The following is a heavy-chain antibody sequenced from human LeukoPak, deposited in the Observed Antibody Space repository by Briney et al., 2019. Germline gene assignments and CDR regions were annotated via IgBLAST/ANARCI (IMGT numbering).Heavy chain of an antibody. CDR1: GGSISSSSYY. V-gene: IGHV4-39*01. J-gene: IGHJ6*03. CDR2: IYYSGST. CDR3: ARPRGHVVVPAAYYYYMDV. D-gene: IGHD2-2*01. Sequence: SETLSLTCTVSGGSISSSSYYWGWIRQPPGKGLEWIGSIYYSGSTYYNPSLKSRVTISVDTSKNQFSLKLSSVTAADTAVYYCARPRGHVVVPAAYYYYMDVWGKGTTATVSS.